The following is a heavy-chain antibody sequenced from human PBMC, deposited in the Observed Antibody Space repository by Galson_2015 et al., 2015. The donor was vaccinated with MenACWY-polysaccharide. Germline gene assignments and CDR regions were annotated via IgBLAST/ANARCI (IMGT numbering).Heavy chain of an antibody. CDR2: IKKDGSEK. Sequence: SLRLSCAASGFTFSSYWMTWVRQAPGKGLEWVANIKKDGSEKYYVDSVKGRFTISRDNSKNSLYLQMHSLRAEDTAVYSCARGHYGMDVSGQGTPVTASS. V-gene: IGHV3-7*01. J-gene: IGHJ6*02. CDR1: GFTFSSYW. CDR3: ARGHYGMDV.